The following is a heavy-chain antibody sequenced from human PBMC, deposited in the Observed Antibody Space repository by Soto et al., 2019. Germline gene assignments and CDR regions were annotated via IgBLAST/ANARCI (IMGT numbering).Heavy chain of an antibody. V-gene: IGHV1-18*01. CDR2: ISAYNGNT. CDR1: GYTFTSYG. D-gene: IGHD2-15*01. J-gene: IGHJ5*02. CDR3: ARGCRYCSGAGWFDP. Sequence: QVQLVQSGAEVKKPGASVKVSCKASGYTFTSYGISWVRQAPGQGLEWMGWISAYNGNTNYAQKLQGRVTMTTDTSTSTAYIELRSLRSDDTDGYYWARGCRYCSGAGWFDPWGQGTLVTVPS.